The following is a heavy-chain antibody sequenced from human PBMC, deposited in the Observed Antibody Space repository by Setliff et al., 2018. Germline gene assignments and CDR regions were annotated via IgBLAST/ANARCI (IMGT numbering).Heavy chain of an antibody. CDR3: ARGRHHDTLSGYIDF. CDR2: ISYEGIDK. D-gene: IGHD3-9*01. CDR1: GFTFSSYA. V-gene: IGHV3-30*04. J-gene: IGHJ4*02. Sequence: GGSLRLSCAASGFTFSSYALNWVRQAPGKGLEWVTLISYEGIDKYYADSVKGRFTVSRDNSKNTLYLQMNSLRAEDTAFYYCARGRHHDTLSGYIDFLGQGTLVTVSS.